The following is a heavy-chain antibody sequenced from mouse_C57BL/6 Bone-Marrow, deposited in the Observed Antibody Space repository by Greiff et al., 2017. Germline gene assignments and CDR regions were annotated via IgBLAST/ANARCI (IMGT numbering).Heavy chain of an antibody. Sequence: VQLQQSGAELVKPGASVKLSCTASGFNIKDYYMHWVKQRTEQGLEWIGRIDPEDGETKYAPKFQGKATLTADTSSNTAYLQLSSLTSEDTAVYYCALITTVVAHWYFDVWGTGTTVTVSS. V-gene: IGHV14-2*01. J-gene: IGHJ1*03. CDR1: GFNIKDYY. CDR3: ALITTVVAHWYFDV. CDR2: IDPEDGET. D-gene: IGHD1-1*01.